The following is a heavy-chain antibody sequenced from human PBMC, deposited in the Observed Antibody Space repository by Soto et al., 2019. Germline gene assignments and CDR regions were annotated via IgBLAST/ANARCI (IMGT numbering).Heavy chain of an antibody. CDR3: ARGGEYYYDSSGLPFYYFDY. CDR2: INPNSGGT. V-gene: IGHV1-2*02. J-gene: IGHJ4*02. D-gene: IGHD3-22*01. Sequence: ASVKVSCKASGYTFTGYYMHWVRQAPGQGLEWMGWINPNSGGTNYAQKFQGRVTMTRDTSISTAYMELSRLRSDDTAAYYCARGGEYYYDSSGLPFYYFDYWGQGTLVTVSS. CDR1: GYTFTGYY.